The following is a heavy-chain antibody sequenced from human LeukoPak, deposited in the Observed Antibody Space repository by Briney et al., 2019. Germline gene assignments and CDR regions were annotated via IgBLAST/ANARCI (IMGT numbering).Heavy chain of an antibody. J-gene: IGHJ5*02. CDR3: AREDIVVVPAAMKTNNWFDP. D-gene: IGHD2-2*01. Sequence: SETLSLTCTVSGGSISSYYWSWIRQPPGKGLEWIGYIYYSGSTNYNPSLKSRVTISVDTSKNQFSLKLSSVTAADTAVYYCAREDIVVVPAAMKTNNWFDPWGQGTLVTVSS. CDR2: IYYSGST. V-gene: IGHV4-59*12. CDR1: GGSISSYY.